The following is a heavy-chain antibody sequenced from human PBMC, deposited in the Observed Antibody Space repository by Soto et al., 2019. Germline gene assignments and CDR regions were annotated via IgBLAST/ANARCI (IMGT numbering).Heavy chain of an antibody. CDR1: GGSFSGYY. J-gene: IGHJ5*02. D-gene: IGHD2-15*01. CDR3: ARGKHCSGGSCYMRIFSWFDP. V-gene: IGHV4-34*01. CDR2: INHSGST. Sequence: PSETLSLTCAVYGGSFSGYYWSWIRQPPGKGLEWIGEINHSGSTNYNPSLKSRVTISVDTSKNQFSLKLSSVTAADTAVYYCARGKHCSGGSCYMRIFSWFDPWGQGTLVTVSS.